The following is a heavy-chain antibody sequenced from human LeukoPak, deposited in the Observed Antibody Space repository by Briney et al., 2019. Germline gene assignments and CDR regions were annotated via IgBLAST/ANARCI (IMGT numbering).Heavy chain of an antibody. CDR3: AKILGDCSSTSCYGYFDY. V-gene: IGHV3-23*01. D-gene: IGHD2-2*01. CDR2: ISGSGGST. CDR1: AFTFSGNH. Sequence: GGSLRLSCAASAFTFSGNHMNWVRQAPGKGLEGVSAISGSGGSTYYADSVKGRFTISRDNSKNTLYLQMNSLRAEDTAVYYCAKILGDCSSTSCYGYFDYWGQGTLVTVSS. J-gene: IGHJ4*02.